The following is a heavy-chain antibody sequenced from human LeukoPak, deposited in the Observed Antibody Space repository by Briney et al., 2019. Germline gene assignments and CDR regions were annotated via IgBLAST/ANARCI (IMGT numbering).Heavy chain of an antibody. J-gene: IGHJ4*02. CDR2: ITAGGDST. V-gene: IGHV3-23*01. D-gene: IGHD6-13*01. CDR1: GFTFSGYA. CDR3: AKSHASIWNVYDY. Sequence: QAGGSLRLSCAASGFTFSGYAMSWVRLAPGDGLEWVSAITAGGDSTYYAESVKGRFAISRDNLKNMVFLQMSTLRAEDTAIYYCAKSHASIWNVYDYWGQGTLVTVS.